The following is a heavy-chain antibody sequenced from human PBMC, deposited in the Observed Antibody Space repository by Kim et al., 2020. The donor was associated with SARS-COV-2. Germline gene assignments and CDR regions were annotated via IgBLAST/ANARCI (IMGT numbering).Heavy chain of an antibody. CDR1: GGSISSSSYY. Sequence: SETLSLTCTVSGGSISSSSYYWGWIRQPPGKGLEWIGSIYYSGSTYYNPSLKSRVTISVDTSKNQFSLKLSSVTAADTAVYYCARDSTMVRGVIQGDAFDIWGQGTMVTVSS. CDR2: IYYSGST. D-gene: IGHD3-10*01. J-gene: IGHJ3*02. CDR3: ARDSTMVRGVIQGDAFDI. V-gene: IGHV4-39*07.